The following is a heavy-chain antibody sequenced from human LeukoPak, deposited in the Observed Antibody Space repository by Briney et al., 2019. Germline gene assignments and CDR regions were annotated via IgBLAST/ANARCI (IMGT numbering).Heavy chain of an antibody. D-gene: IGHD3-10*01. CDR2: IYYSGSN. CDR1: GFFISSVHY. Sequence: SETMSLTCTVSGFFISSVHYWSWIRQPPGMGLEWIGYIYYSGSNNYNPSLKSRVTISVDTSKNQFSLKLSSVTATDTAVYYCARDSLVTDAFDIWGQGTMVTVSS. V-gene: IGHV4-59*11. J-gene: IGHJ3*02. CDR3: ARDSLVTDAFDI.